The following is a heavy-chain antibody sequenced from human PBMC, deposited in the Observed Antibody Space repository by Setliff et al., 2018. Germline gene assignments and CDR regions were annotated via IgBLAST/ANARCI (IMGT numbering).Heavy chain of an antibody. J-gene: IGHJ4*02. D-gene: IGHD1-26*01. V-gene: IGHV4-61*01. CDR1: GGSVSSGSYY. CDR3: ARSFSRREKFLLNY. CDR2: IYYRGST. Sequence: ETLSLTCPVSGGSVSSGSYYWSWIRQPPGKGLEWIGYIYYRGSTNYNPSLKSRVTISVDTSKNQFSLKVSPVTAADTAVYYCARSFSRREKFLLNYWGQGALVTVSS.